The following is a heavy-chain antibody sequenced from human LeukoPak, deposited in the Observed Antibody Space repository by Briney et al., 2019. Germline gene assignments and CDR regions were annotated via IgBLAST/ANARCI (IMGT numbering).Heavy chain of an antibody. Sequence: GRSLRLSCAASGFTFDDYAMHWVWQAPGKGLEWVSGLSWTSATIGYADSVEGRFTISRDNAKNSLYLQMNSLRPEDTALYYCVSSAYTYWGQGTLVTVSS. V-gene: IGHV3-9*01. CDR3: VSSAYTY. D-gene: IGHD2-21*01. CDR1: GFTFDDYA. CDR2: LSWTSATI. J-gene: IGHJ4*02.